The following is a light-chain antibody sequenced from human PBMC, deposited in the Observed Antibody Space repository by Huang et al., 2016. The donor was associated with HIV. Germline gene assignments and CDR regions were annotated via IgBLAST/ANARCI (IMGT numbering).Light chain of an antibody. CDR2: SVS. Sequence: DIQMTQSPSSLSASVGDRVTIPCRASQGISNSLAWYQQKPGRAPKLLLFSVSRLESGVPSRFSGGGSGTDYTLTITSLQPEDFATYYCQQYYGTPLTFGGGTKVEIK. CDR3: QQYYGTPLT. V-gene: IGKV1-NL1*01. CDR1: QGISNS. J-gene: IGKJ4*01.